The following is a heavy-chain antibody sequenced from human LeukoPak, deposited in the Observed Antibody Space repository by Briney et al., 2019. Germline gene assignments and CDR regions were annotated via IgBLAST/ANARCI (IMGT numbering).Heavy chain of an antibody. CDR3: ASGNYGDYVPGWDY. J-gene: IGHJ4*02. Sequence: SETLSLTCTVPGGSLSSYYWSWIRQPPGKGLEWIGYIYYSGSTNYNPSLKSRVTISVDTSKTQFSLKLSSVTAADTAVYYCASGNYGDYVPGWDYWGQGTLVTVSS. CDR2: IYYSGST. V-gene: IGHV4-59*08. CDR1: GGSLSSYY. D-gene: IGHD4-17*01.